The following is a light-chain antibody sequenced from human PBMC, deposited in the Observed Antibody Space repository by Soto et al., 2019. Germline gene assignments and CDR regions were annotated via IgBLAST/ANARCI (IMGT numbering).Light chain of an antibody. CDR2: AAS. Sequence: TQMTQSPSTLSASVGDRVTITCRASQSVSMWLAWFQQRPGKAPRLLIHAASELESGVPSRFSGSGSGTEFTLTINGLQPEDAATYYCQQYHTYLTWTFGQGTKVDIK. CDR1: QSVSMW. V-gene: IGKV1-5*01. J-gene: IGKJ1*01. CDR3: QQYHTYLTWT.